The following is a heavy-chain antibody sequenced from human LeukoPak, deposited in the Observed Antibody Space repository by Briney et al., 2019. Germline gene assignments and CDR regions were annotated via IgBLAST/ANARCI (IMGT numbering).Heavy chain of an antibody. CDR1: GFTFSSYA. D-gene: IGHD3-10*01. J-gene: IGHJ4*02. V-gene: IGHV3-23*01. Sequence: PGGSLRLSCAASGFTFSSYAMSWVRQAPGKGLEWVSAISGSGGSTYYADSVKGRFTISRDNAKNSLYLQMNSLRAEDTAVYYCARVLLWFGELFDYWGQGTLVTVSS. CDR2: ISGSGGST. CDR3: ARVLLWFGELFDY.